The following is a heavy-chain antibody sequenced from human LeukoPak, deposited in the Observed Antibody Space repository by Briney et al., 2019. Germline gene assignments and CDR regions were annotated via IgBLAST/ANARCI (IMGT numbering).Heavy chain of an antibody. Sequence: SETLSLTCTASGGSISSSSYYWGWIRQPPGKGLEWIGTIYYSGSTYYNPSLKSRVSISVDTSKNQFSLRLTSVTATDTAVYYCARFPGISVAGTFLGDYWGQGTLVTVSS. CDR1: GGSISSSSYY. V-gene: IGHV4-39*01. CDR3: ARFPGISVAGTFLGDY. CDR2: IYYSGST. D-gene: IGHD6-19*01. J-gene: IGHJ4*02.